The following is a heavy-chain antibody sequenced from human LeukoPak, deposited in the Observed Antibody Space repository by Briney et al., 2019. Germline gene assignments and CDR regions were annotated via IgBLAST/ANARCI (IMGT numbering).Heavy chain of an antibody. D-gene: IGHD1-14*01. V-gene: IGHV1-8*01. J-gene: IGHJ5*02. Sequence: ASVKVSCKASGSTFPTSAINCVRQATGQGLEWIGWMNPNSCNTGYAQKFQGRVTMTRNTSISTAYMELSSLRSEDTAVYYCARGQVTGRNKNWFDPWGQGTLVTVSS. CDR3: ARGQVTGRNKNWFDP. CDR2: MNPNSCNT. CDR1: GSTFPTSA.